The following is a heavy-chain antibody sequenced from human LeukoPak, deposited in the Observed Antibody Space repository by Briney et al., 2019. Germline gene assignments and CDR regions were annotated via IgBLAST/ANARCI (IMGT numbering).Heavy chain of an antibody. CDR1: GGSISSSNW. J-gene: IGHJ2*01. CDR3: ARDRGNYDILTGYTHYWYFDL. D-gene: IGHD3-9*01. V-gene: IGHV4-4*02. CDR2: IYHSGST. Sequence: SGTLSLTCAVSGGSISSSNWWSWVRQPPGKGLEWIGEIYHSGSTNYNPSLKSRVTISVDKSKNQFSLKLSSVTAADTAVYYCARDRGNYDILTGYTHYWYFDLWGRGTLVTVSS.